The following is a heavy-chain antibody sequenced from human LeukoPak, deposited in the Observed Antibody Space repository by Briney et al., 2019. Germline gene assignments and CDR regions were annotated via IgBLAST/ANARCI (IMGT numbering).Heavy chain of an antibody. CDR3: TRVVVHGQSDY. D-gene: IGHD2-2*01. Sequence: PSETLSLTCTVSGGSISSYYWSWIRQPPGKGLDWTGYIYYTGSTKYNPSLNSRVTISVDTSKNQFSLELRSVTAADTAVYYCTRVVVHGQSDYWGQGTLVTVSS. CDR2: IYYTGST. J-gene: IGHJ4*02. CDR1: GGSISSYY. V-gene: IGHV4-59*01.